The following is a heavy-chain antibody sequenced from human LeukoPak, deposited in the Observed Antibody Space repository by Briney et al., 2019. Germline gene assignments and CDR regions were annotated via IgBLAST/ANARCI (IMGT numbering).Heavy chain of an antibody. J-gene: IGHJ4*02. V-gene: IGHV4-59*01. Sequence: SETLSLTCTVSGGSISSCYWSWIRQPPGKGLEWIGYIYYSGSTNYNPSLKSRVTISVDTSKNQFSLKLSSVTAADTAVYYCARGLGLNWSEYYFDYWGQGTLVTVSS. D-gene: IGHD1-1*01. CDR2: IYYSGST. CDR3: ARGLGLNWSEYYFDY. CDR1: GGSISSCY.